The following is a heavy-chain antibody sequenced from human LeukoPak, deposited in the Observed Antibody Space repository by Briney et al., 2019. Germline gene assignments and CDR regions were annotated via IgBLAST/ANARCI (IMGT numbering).Heavy chain of an antibody. J-gene: IGHJ4*02. V-gene: IGHV3-23*01. Sequence: PGGSLRLSCAASGFTFSSYAMHWVRQAPGKGLEWVSSISGSGGSTYYAESVKGRFTISRDNSKNALYLQMNSLRAEDTAVYYCARLSDYGSGSGELSDFDYWGQGTLVTVSS. CDR1: GFTFSSYA. CDR3: ARLSDYGSGSGELSDFDY. CDR2: ISGSGGST. D-gene: IGHD3-10*01.